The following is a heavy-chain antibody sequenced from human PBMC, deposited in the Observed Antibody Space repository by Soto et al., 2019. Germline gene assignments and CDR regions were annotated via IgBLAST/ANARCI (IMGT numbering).Heavy chain of an antibody. CDR1: GYTFSNFA. CDR3: AKRSGEVPTNWFDP. J-gene: IGHJ5*02. CDR2: ISRSGRTT. V-gene: IGHV3-23*01. Sequence: QLLESGGGLVQPGGSLRLTCVASGYTFSNFAMIWVRQAPGKGLDWVSGISRSGRTTYYADSVEGRFTISRDNSKNTLSLQMNSLRAEDTALYYCAKRSGEVPTNWFDPWGQGTLVTVSS. D-gene: IGHD3-3*01.